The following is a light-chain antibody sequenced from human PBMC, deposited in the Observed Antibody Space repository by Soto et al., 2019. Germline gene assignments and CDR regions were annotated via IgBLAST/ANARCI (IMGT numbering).Light chain of an antibody. J-gene: IGLJ1*01. CDR3: SSYASSRLYV. CDR2: EVS. V-gene: IGLV2-14*01. Sequence: QSVLTQPASVSGSPGQSITISCTGTSSDVGGYNYVSWYQQHPGKAPKLMIYEVSNRPSGVSNRFSGSKSGNTASLTISGLQDEDEADYYCSSYASSRLYVFGTGTKLTVL. CDR1: SSDVGGYNY.